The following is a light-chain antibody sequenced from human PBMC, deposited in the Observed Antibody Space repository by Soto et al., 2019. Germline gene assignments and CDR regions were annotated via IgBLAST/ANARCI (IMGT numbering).Light chain of an antibody. Sequence: QSALTQPRSVSGSPGQSVTISCTGTTSDVGGYSYVSWYQQHPGKAPKVMIYDVSKRPSGVPDRFSGSKSGNTASLTISGLQADDEADYYCCSYTSSATYVVFGGGTKVTVL. J-gene: IGLJ2*01. CDR3: CSYTSSATYVV. CDR2: DVS. CDR1: TSDVGGYSY. V-gene: IGLV2-11*01.